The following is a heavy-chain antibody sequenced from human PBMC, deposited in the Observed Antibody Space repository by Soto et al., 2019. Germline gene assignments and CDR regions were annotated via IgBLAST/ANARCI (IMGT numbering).Heavy chain of an antibody. CDR3: AREAGYCSGGSCRFFYGMDV. D-gene: IGHD2-15*01. V-gene: IGHV4-4*07. J-gene: IGHJ6*02. CDR2: IYTSGST. Sequence: KPSETLSLTCTVSGGSISSYYWSWIRQPAGKGLEWIGRIYTSGSTNYNPSLKSRVTMSVDTSKNQFSLKLSSVTAADTAVYYCAREAGYCSGGSCRFFYGMDVWGQGTTVTVSS. CDR1: GGSISSYY.